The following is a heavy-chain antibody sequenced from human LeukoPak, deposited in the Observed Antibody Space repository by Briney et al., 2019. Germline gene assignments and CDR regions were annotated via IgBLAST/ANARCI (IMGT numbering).Heavy chain of an antibody. J-gene: IGHJ6*03. D-gene: IGHD2-15*01. Sequence: SVKVSCKASGGTFSGYAISWVRQAPGQGLEWMGGIIPIFGTANYAQKFQGRVTITTDESTSTAYMELSSLRSEDTAVYYCARSGYEDYYYYMDVWGKGTTVTVSS. CDR3: ARSGYEDYYYYMDV. CDR2: IIPIFGTA. V-gene: IGHV1-69*05. CDR1: GGTFSGYA.